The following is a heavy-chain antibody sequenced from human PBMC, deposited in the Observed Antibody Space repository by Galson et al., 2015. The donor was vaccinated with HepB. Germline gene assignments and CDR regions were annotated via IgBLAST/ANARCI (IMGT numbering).Heavy chain of an antibody. J-gene: IGHJ2*01. CDR1: GGTFSSYA. V-gene: IGHV1-69*13. CDR2: IIPIFGTA. Sequence: SVKVSCKASGGTFSSYAISWVRQAPGQGLEWMGGIIPIFGTANYAQKFQGRVTITADESTSTAYMELSSLRSEDTAVYYCARDQDGYNYFRSVYWYFDLWGRGTLVTVSS. CDR3: ARDQDGYNYFRSVYWYFDL. D-gene: IGHD5-24*01.